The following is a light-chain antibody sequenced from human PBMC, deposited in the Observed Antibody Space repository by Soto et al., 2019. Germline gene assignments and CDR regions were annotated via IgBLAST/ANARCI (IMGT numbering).Light chain of an antibody. V-gene: IGKV3-15*01. J-gene: IGKJ3*01. CDR3: QQSYSTPHFT. CDR2: GAS. CDR1: QSVSSN. Sequence: EIVMTQSPATLSVSPGERATLSCRASQSVSSNLAWYQQKPGQAPRLLIYGASTRATGIPARFSGSGSGTEFTLTISSLQSEDFGTYYCQQSYSTPHFTFGPGTKVEIK.